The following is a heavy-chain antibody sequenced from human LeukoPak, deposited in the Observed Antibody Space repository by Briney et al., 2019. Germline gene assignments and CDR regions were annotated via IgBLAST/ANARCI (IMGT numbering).Heavy chain of an antibody. D-gene: IGHD3-22*01. Sequence: GGSLRLSSAASGFTFSSCWMSWVRQAPGKGLEWVANIKQEGSETYYVDSVKGRFTISRDNAKNSLFLQMNSLRAEDTAVYYCARGGEYSGYYYFDYWGQGTLVTVSS. CDR3: ARGGEYSGYYYFDY. J-gene: IGHJ4*02. CDR1: GFTFSSCW. CDR2: IKQEGSET. V-gene: IGHV3-7*01.